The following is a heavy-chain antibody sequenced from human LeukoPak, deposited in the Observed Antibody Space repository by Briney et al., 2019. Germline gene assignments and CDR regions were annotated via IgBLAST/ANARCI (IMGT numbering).Heavy chain of an antibody. D-gene: IGHD3-10*01. J-gene: IGHJ4*02. CDR1: GGSISSNSYY. V-gene: IGHV4-39*01. CDR2: IYYSGST. CDR3: ARTRYYYNSRSYGAPYYFDY. Sequence: KSSETLSLTCAVSGGSISSNSYYWGWIRQPPGNGLEWIGSIYYSGSTYYNPSLKSRVTISVDTSKNQFSLKLSSVTAADTAVYYCARTRYYYNSRSYGAPYYFDYWGQGTLVTVSS.